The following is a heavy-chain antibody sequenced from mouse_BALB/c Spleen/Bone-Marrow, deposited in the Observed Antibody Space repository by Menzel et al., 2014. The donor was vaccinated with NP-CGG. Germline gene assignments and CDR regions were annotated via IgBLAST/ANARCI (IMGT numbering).Heavy chain of an antibody. CDR3: SRLCYCGGFAY. J-gene: IGHJ3*01. CDR1: GFDFSRYW. D-gene: IGHD1-1*01. CDR2: INPDSSTI. V-gene: IGHV4-1*02. Sequence: EVKLLESGGGLVQPGGSLKLSCAASGFDFSRYWMSWVRQAPGKGLEWIGEINPDSSTINYTPSLKDKFIISRDNAKNTQYLQMSKVRSEDTALYCWSRLCYCGGFAYWGQGTLVTVSA.